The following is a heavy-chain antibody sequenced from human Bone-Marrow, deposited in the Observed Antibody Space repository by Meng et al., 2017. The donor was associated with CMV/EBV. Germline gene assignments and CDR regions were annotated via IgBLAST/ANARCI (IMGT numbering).Heavy chain of an antibody. Sequence: GGSLRLSCAASGFAFSSYALHWVRRAPGKGLEWVSAIGTGGDTYYADSVMGRFTISRDNAKKSLYLHMNSLIAEDMAVYYCARETYRTVRDYYYGMDVWGQGTTVTVSS. CDR1: GFAFSSYA. CDR3: ARETYRTVRDYYYGMDV. J-gene: IGHJ6*02. CDR2: IGTGGDT. V-gene: IGHV3-47*01. D-gene: IGHD1-14*01.